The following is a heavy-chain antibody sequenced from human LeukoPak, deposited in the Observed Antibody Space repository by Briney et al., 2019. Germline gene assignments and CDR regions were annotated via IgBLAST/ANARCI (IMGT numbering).Heavy chain of an antibody. D-gene: IGHD6-13*01. CDR1: GFTFSSYD. CDR2: IGTAGEI. J-gene: IGHJ2*01. CDR3: ARAAYSSTWYSRYFDL. V-gene: IGHV3-13*01. Sequence: GGSLRLSCAASGFTFSSYDIHWVRHATGKGLEWVSGIGTAGEIYYPGAVKSRFTISRENAKNSLYLQMNSLRAGDTAVYYCARAAYSSTWYSRYFDLWGRGTLVTVSS.